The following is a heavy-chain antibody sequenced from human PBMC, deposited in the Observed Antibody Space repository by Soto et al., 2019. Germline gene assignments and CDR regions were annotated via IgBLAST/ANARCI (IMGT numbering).Heavy chain of an antibody. V-gene: IGHV1-8*01. D-gene: IGHD2-2*01. Sequence: GASVKVSCKASGYTFTSYDINWVRQATGQGLEWMGWMNPNSGNTGYAQKFQGRVTMTRNTSISTAYMELSSLRSEDTAVYYCARELFSGIVLVPAAASYYYYGMDVWGQGTTVTVSS. CDR2: MNPNSGNT. J-gene: IGHJ6*02. CDR1: GYTFTSYD. CDR3: ARELFSGIVLVPAAASYYYYGMDV.